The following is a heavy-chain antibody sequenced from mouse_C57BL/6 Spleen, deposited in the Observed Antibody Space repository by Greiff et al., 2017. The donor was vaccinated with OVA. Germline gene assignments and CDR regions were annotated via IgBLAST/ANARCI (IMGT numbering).Heavy chain of an antibody. CDR1: GFTFSSYA. V-gene: IGHV5-4*01. CDR3: ARDYGWCAY. D-gene: IGHD1-1*01. CDR2: ISDGGSYT. J-gene: IGHJ3*01. Sequence: EVKLVESGGGLVKPGGSLKLSCAASGFTFSSYAMSWVRQTPEKRLEWVATISDGGSYTYYPDNVKGRFTISRDNAKNNLYLQMSHLKSEDTAMYYCARDYGWCAYWGQGTLVTVSA.